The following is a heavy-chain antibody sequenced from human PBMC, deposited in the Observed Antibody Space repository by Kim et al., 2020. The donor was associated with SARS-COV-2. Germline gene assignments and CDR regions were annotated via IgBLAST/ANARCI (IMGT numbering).Heavy chain of an antibody. Sequence: GGSLRLSCAASGFTFSTYSMNWVRQTPGKGLEWISYISSSSSTIYYADSVKGRVTISRDNAENSLYLQMNSLRDEDTAVYYCARPGYGSGSYGYWGQGTLVTVSS. J-gene: IGHJ4*02. CDR1: GFTFSTYS. D-gene: IGHD3-10*01. CDR2: ISSSSSTI. V-gene: IGHV3-48*02. CDR3: ARPGYGSGSYGY.